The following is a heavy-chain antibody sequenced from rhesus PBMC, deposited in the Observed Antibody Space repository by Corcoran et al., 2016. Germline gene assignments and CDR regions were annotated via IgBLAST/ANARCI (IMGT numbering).Heavy chain of an antibody. Sequence: QLQLQESGPGLVKDSETLSLTCTVSGAPGSSSNWGSWVRQPPGKGLEWIGYVYGGGRTLYNPSLKSRVTISTDTSRNQFSLKLNSVTAADTAMYYCTKYGGTSYKNFDHWGQGVLVTVSS. CDR1: GAPGSSSNW. V-gene: IGHV4-57*02. D-gene: IGHD3-16*01. CDR2: VYGGGRT. CDR3: TKYGGTSYKNFDH. J-gene: IGHJ4*01.